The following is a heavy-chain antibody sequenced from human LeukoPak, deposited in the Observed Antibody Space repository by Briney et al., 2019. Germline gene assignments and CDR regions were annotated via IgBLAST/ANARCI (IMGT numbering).Heavy chain of an antibody. Sequence: GGSLRLSCAASGFTFSSYWMHWVRQAPGKGLVWVSRINSDGSSTSYADSVKGRFTISRDNAKNPLYLQMNSLRAEDTAVYYCARGYCSGGSCYLKTGNWFDPWGQGTLVTVSS. CDR3: ARGYCSGGSCYLKTGNWFDP. D-gene: IGHD2-15*01. J-gene: IGHJ5*02. V-gene: IGHV3-74*01. CDR1: GFTFSSYW. CDR2: INSDGSST.